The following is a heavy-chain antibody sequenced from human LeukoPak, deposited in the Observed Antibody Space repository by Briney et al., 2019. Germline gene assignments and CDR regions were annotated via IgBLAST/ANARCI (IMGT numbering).Heavy chain of an antibody. Sequence: PGGSLRLSCAASGFTFSSYGMHWVRQAPGKGLEWVAVIWYDGSNKYYADSVKGRFTISRDNSKNTLYLQMNSLRAEDTAVYYCARAGDTAMIYYFDYWGQGTLVTVSS. D-gene: IGHD5-18*01. CDR3: ARAGDTAMIYYFDY. CDR2: IWYDGSNK. J-gene: IGHJ4*02. CDR1: GFTFSSYG. V-gene: IGHV3-33*08.